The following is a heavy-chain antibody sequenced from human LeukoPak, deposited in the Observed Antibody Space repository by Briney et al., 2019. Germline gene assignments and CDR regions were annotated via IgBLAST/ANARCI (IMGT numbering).Heavy chain of an antibody. CDR1: GFTFSDYY. D-gene: IGHD1-26*01. J-gene: IGHJ4*02. Sequence: GGSLGLSCAASGFTFSDYYMCWIRQAPGKGLEWVSYISSSGSTIYYADSVKGRFTISRDNAKNSLYLQMNSLRAEDTAVYYCARDAKSGSYFTFDYWGQGTLVTVSS. CDR2: ISSSGSTI. CDR3: ARDAKSGSYFTFDY. V-gene: IGHV3-11*01.